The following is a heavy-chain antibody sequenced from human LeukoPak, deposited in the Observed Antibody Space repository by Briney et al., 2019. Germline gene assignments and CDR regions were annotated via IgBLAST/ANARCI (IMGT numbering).Heavy chain of an antibody. CDR2: IRSKAYGGTT. CDR1: GFTFGDYA. V-gene: IGHV3-49*03. CDR3: TRGRSRGSGSYGYYYGMDV. J-gene: IGHJ6*02. Sequence: GGSLRLSCTASGFTFGDYAMSCFRQAPGKGLEWVGFIRSKAYGGTTEYAASVKGRFTISRDDSKSIAYLQMNSLKTEDTAVYYCTRGRSRGSGSYGYYYGMDVWGQGTTVTVSS. D-gene: IGHD3-10*01.